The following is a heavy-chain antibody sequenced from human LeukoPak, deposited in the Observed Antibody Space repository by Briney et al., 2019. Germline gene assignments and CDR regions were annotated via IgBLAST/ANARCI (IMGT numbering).Heavy chain of an antibody. V-gene: IGHV4-59*08. CDR2: IYYSGRS. CDR3: ARGEGGATESGVFDI. J-gene: IGHJ3*02. D-gene: IGHD1-26*01. CDR1: GGSINNYY. Sequence: PSETLSLTCTVSGGSINNYYWSWIRQPPGKGLEWIGCIYYSGRSNYNPSLKSRVTISVDTSKNHFSLRLSSVTAADTAMYYCARGEGGATESGVFDIWGQGTMVTVTS.